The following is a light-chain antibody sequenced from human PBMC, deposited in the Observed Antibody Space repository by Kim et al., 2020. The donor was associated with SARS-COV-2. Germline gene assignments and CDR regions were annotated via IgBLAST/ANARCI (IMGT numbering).Light chain of an antibody. J-gene: IGLJ3*02. CDR1: SGSIATNY. CDR3: QSYGSDNHWV. V-gene: IGLV6-57*01. Sequence: TVTISCTRSSGSIATNYVQWYQQRPGSSPTTVIYENNHRPSGVPDRFSASIDSSSNSASLTISGLRTEDEADYYCQSYGSDNHWVFGGGTKVTVL. CDR2: ENN.